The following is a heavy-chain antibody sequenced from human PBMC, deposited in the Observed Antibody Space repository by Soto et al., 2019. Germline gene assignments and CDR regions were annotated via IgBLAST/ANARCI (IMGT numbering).Heavy chain of an antibody. CDR1: GGSISSGGYS. Sequence: PSETLSLTCAVSGGSISSGGYSWSWIRQSPGKGLEWIGYIYHSGSTYYNPSLKSRVTISVDRSKNQFSLKLSSVTAADTAVYYCARSSWIQLWLSIDYWGQGTLVTVSS. V-gene: IGHV4-30-2*06. CDR3: ARSSWIQLWLSIDY. D-gene: IGHD5-18*01. CDR2: IYHSGST. J-gene: IGHJ4*02.